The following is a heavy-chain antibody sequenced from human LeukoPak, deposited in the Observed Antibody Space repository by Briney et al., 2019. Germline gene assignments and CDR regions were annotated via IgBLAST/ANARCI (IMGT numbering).Heavy chain of an antibody. V-gene: IGHV3-23*01. CDR2: ISGSGGST. J-gene: IGHJ4*02. D-gene: IGHD5-18*01. CDR3: AKLIGYSYGYPDY. Sequence: GGSLRLSCAASGFTFSSYAMSWVRQAPGKGLEWVSAISGSGGSTYYADSVKGRFTISRDNSKNALYLQMNSLRAEDTAVYYCAKLIGYSYGYPDYWGQGTLVTVSS. CDR1: GFTFSSYA.